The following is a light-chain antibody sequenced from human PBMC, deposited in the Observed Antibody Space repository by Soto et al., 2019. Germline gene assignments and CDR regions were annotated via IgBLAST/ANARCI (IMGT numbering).Light chain of an antibody. Sequence: EIAMTQSPAALSASPGHRATLSCRSTQSVSRNLAWYQQKAGQAPRLLIYGSSTRATGVPASFSGRGSGTDFTLTISSLQSEDFAFYYCQQYNNWPTITVGQGTRLEIK. V-gene: IGKV3-15*01. J-gene: IGKJ5*01. CDR3: QQYNNWPTIT. CDR2: GSS. CDR1: QSVSRN.